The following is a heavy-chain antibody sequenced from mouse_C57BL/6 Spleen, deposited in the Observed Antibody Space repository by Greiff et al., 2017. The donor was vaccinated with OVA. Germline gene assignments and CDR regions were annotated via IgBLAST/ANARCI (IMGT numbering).Heavy chain of an antibody. CDR3: ARRSGNYGFDY. D-gene: IGHD2-1*01. CDR1: GYTFTSYW. CDR2: IDPSDSYT. J-gene: IGHJ2*01. Sequence: QVQLKQPGAELVRPGTSVKLSCKASGYTFTSYWMHWVKQRPGQGLEWIGVIDPSDSYTNYNQKFKGKATLTVDTSSSTAYMQLSSLTSEDSAVYYCARRSGNYGFDYWGQGTTLTVSS. V-gene: IGHV1-59*01.